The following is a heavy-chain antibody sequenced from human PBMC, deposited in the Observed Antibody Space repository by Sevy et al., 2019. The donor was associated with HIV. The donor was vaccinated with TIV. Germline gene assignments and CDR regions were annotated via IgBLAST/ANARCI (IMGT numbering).Heavy chain of an antibody. D-gene: IGHD6-19*01. CDR1: GFSVSSHA. V-gene: IGHV3-30*04. J-gene: IGHJ4*02. CDR2: LSYDGGAQ. Sequence: GGSLRLSCAASGFSVSSHAMHWVRQAPGKGLEWVALLSYDGGAQYYVDSVKGRFSISRDNPKNILYLQMNSLRPADTALYYCTRDAGYSVGWYPSNYWGQGTLVTVSS. CDR3: TRDAGYSVGWYPSNY.